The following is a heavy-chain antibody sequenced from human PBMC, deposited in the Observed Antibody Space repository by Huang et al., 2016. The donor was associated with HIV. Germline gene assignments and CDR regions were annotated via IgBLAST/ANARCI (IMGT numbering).Heavy chain of an antibody. D-gene: IGHD2-21*02. CDR1: GYTFTNYG. V-gene: IGHV7-4-1*02. CDR2: INTDTGKP. J-gene: IGHJ3*02. Sequence: QVQLVQSGSELKKPGASVKVSCKASGYTFTNYGVHWVRQAPGQGLEWMGLINTDTGKPRYAQGLTGRFVFSLDTSVNTAYRQISSLKAADRAIYYCVRVRRVMDTYCVADCSTLEAFDIWGQGTVVTVSA. CDR3: VRVRRVMDTYCVADCSTLEAFDI.